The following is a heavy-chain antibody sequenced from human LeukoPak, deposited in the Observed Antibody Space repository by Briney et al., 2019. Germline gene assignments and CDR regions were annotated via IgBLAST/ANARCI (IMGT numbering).Heavy chain of an antibody. CDR2: IYYSGRT. Sequence: SETLSLTCTVSDGSISGSYWNWIRQPLGKGLEWIGNIYYSGRTNYNPSLKSRVTISVDTSKNQVSLKLTSVTAADTAVYYCARHSGTYMDYWGQGTLVTVSS. D-gene: IGHD1-26*01. V-gene: IGHV4-59*08. J-gene: IGHJ4*02. CDR1: DGSISGSY. CDR3: ARHSGTYMDY.